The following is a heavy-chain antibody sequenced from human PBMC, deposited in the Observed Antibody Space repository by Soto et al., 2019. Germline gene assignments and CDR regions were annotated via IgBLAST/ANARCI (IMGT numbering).Heavy chain of an antibody. CDR2: IYWDDDQ. CDR3: AHAYGGTSWPNDAFDV. CDR1: GSSLTADGVG. V-gene: IGHV2-5*02. Sequence: SGPTLVNPTQTLTLTCTFSGSSLTADGVGVGWIRQPPGKALEWLALIYWDDDQRYSPSLKTRLTITKDTSKNQVVLTMTNMDPVDTGTYYCAHAYGGTSWPNDAFDVWGQGTVVTVSS. D-gene: IGHD2-21*01. J-gene: IGHJ3*01.